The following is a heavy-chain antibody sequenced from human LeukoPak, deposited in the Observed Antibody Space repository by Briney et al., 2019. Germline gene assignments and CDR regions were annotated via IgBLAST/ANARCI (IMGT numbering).Heavy chain of an antibody. CDR1: GYTFTSYY. J-gene: IGHJ3*02. CDR3: ARMMTPRLYYDSSGYYYGAFDI. D-gene: IGHD3-22*01. V-gene: IGHV1-46*01. Sequence: ASVKVSCKASGYTFTSYYMHWVRQAPGQGLEWMGIINPSGGSTSYAQEFQGRVSMTRDMSTSTVYMELWSLRSDDTAMYYCARMMTPRLYYDSSGYYYGAFDIWGQGTMVTVSS. CDR2: INPSGGST.